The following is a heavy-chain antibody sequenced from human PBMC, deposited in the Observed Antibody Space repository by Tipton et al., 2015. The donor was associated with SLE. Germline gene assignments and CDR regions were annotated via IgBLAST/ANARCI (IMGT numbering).Heavy chain of an antibody. CDR3: ARSGSVGITGTTPLYWYFDL. CDR2: IYYSGST. V-gene: IGHV4-59*01. CDR1: GDSMSSYY. J-gene: IGHJ2*01. D-gene: IGHD1-7*01. Sequence: TLSLTCTVSGDSMSSYYWSWIWQPPGKGLEWIGYIYYSGSTNYNPSLKSRVTISVDTSKNQFSLKLSSVTAADTAVYYCARSGSVGITGTTPLYWYFDLWGRGTLVTVSS.